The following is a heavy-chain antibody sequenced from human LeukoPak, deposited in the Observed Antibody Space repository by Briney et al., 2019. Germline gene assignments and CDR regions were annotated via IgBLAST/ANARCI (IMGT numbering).Heavy chain of an antibody. CDR2: INHSGST. V-gene: IGHV4-34*01. CDR3: AREEYGSTVTNY. CDR1: GGSFSGYY. D-gene: IGHD4-17*01. J-gene: IGHJ4*02. Sequence: SETLSLTCAVYGGSFSGYYWSWIRQPPGKGLEWIGEINHSGSTNYNPSLKSRVTISVDTSKNQFSLKLSSVTAADTAVYYCAREEYGSTVTNYWGQGTLVTVSS.